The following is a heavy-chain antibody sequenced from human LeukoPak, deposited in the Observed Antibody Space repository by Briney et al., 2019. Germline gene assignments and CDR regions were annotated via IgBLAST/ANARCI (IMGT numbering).Heavy chain of an antibody. Sequence: GGSLRLSCAASGFTFSSYAMTWVRQAPGKGLEWVSVISGSGGSTYYADSVKGRFTISRDNSKNMLYLQMNSLRAEDTAVYYCAKDLRWSSSSWDGIFDYWGQGTLVTVSS. CDR2: ISGSGGST. D-gene: IGHD6-13*01. V-gene: IGHV3-23*01. CDR1: GFTFSSYA. J-gene: IGHJ4*02. CDR3: AKDLRWSSSSWDGIFDY.